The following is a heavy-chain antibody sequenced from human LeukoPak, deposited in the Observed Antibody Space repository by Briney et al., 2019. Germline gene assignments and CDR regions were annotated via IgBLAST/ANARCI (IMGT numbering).Heavy chain of an antibody. J-gene: IGHJ4*02. CDR1: GGSISSRSYY. CDR3: ARVDIVVVPSATFDY. D-gene: IGHD2-2*01. Sequence: SETLSLTCTVSGGSISSRSYYWGWIRQPPGKGLEWIGSIYYSGNTYYNPSLKSRVTISVDTSKNQFSLRLSSVTAADTAVYYCARVDIVVVPSATFDYWGQGTLVTVSS. V-gene: IGHV4-39*01. CDR2: IYYSGNT.